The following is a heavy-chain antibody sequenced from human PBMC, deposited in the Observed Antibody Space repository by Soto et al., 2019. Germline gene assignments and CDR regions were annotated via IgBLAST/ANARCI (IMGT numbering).Heavy chain of an antibody. J-gene: IGHJ6*02. V-gene: IGHV4-59*01. CDR2: IYYSGST. CDR3: ARVYSSSWYVDAYYYYGMDV. CDR1: GGSFSSYY. Sequence: PSETLSLTCAVYGGSFSSYYWSWIRQPPGKGLEWIGYIYYSGSTNYNPSLKSRVTISVDTSKNQFSLKLSSVTAADTAVYYCARVYSSSWYVDAYYYYGMDVWGHGTTVTVSS. D-gene: IGHD6-13*01.